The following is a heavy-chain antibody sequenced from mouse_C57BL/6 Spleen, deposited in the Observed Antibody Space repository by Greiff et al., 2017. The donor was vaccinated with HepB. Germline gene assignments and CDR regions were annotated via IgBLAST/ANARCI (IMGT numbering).Heavy chain of an antibody. J-gene: IGHJ2*01. CDR2: IYPGDGDT. CDR3: ARERATGSEYYFDY. D-gene: IGHD4-1*02. V-gene: IGHV1-80*01. Sequence: VQLQQSGAELVKPGASVKISCKASGYAFSSYWMNWVKQRPGKGLEWIGQIYPGDGDTNYNGKFKGKATLTADKSSSTAYMQLSSLTSEDSAVYFCARERATGSEYYFDYWGQGTTLTVSS. CDR1: GYAFSSYW.